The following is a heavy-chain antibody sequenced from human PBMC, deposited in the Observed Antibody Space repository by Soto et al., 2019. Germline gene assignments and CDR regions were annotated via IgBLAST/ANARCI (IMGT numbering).Heavy chain of an antibody. J-gene: IGHJ6*02. D-gene: IGHD1-26*01. CDR3: ARAKYSENYRYYYYGMDV. CDR2: ISSSTNTI. CDR1: GFTFSSYS. Sequence: GGSLRLSCAASGFTFSSYSMNWVRQAPGTGLEWLSYISSSTNTIYYADSVKGRFTISRDNAKNSLYLQMNSLRDADTAVYYCARAKYSENYRYYYYGMDVWGQGTTVTVSS. V-gene: IGHV3-48*02.